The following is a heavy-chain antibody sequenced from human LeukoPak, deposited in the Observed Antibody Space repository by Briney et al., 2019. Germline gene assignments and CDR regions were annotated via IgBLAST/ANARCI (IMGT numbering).Heavy chain of an antibody. CDR3: AREGSDWNYYYYMDV. J-gene: IGHJ6*03. D-gene: IGHD6-19*01. V-gene: IGHV3-20*04. CDR1: GFTFDDYG. CDR2: INWNGGST. Sequence: GGSLRLSCAASGFTFDDYGMSWVRQAPGKGLEWVSGINWNGGSTGYADSVKGRFTISRDNAKNSLYLQMNSLRAEDTAVYYCAREGSDWNYYYYMDVWGKGTTVTISS.